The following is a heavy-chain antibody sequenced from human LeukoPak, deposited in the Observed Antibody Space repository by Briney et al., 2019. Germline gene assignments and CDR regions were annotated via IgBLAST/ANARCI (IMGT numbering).Heavy chain of an antibody. CDR2: IYYSGST. CDR3: ARGWNSAPDY. J-gene: IGHJ4*02. Sequence: PSETLSLTCTVSGGSISSYYWSWIRQPPGKGLEWIGYIYYSGSTNYNPSLKSRVTISVDTSKNQFSLKLSSVTAADTAVYCCARGWNSAPDYWGQGTLVTVSS. CDR1: GGSISSYY. D-gene: IGHD1-7*01. V-gene: IGHV4-59*01.